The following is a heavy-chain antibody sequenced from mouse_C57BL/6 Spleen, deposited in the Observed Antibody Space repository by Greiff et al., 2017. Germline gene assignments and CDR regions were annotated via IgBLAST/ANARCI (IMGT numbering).Heavy chain of an antibody. Sequence: DVKLQESGPELVKPGASVKIPCKASGYTFTDYNMDWVKQSHGKSLEWIGDINPNNGGTIYNQKFKGKATLTVDKSSSTAYMELRSLTSEDTAVYYCARKIWDYFDYWGQGTTLTVSS. CDR2: INPNNGGT. CDR1: GYTFTDYN. J-gene: IGHJ2*01. CDR3: ARKIWDYFDY. D-gene: IGHD4-1*01. V-gene: IGHV1-18*01.